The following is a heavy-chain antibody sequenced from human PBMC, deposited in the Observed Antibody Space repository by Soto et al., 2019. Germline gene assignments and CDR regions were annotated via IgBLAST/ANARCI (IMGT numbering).Heavy chain of an antibody. CDR3: VRQGRVCVDT. Sequence: QVQLQESGPGLVKPSGTISLTCVVSSGSISSGTWWSWVRQPPGKGLEWMAQAADAASTIYNPSPRRRVTISRDNPTSLLSLRLSAVTPADTALYCCVRQGRVCVDTWEQASMVTVSA. CDR1: SGSISSGTW. J-gene: IGHJ6*01. CDR2: AADAAST. D-gene: IGHD2-8*01. V-gene: IGHV4-4*01.